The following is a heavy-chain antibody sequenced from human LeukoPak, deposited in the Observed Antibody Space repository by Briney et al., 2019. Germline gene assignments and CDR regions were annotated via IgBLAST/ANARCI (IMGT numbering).Heavy chain of an antibody. CDR2: IRYDGSNK. Sequence: GGSLRLSCAASGFTFSSYGMHWVRQAPGKGLEWVAFIRYDGSNKYYADSVKGRFTISRDNSKNTLYLQMNSLRAEDTAVYYCAKSAHQLPPLYYYDSSAPVDYFDYWGQGTLVTVSS. V-gene: IGHV3-30*02. D-gene: IGHD3-22*01. J-gene: IGHJ4*02. CDR1: GFTFSSYG. CDR3: AKSAHQLPPLYYYDSSAPVDYFDY.